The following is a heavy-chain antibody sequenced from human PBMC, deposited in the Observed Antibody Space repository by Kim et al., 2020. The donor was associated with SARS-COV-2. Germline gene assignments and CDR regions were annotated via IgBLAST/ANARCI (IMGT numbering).Heavy chain of an antibody. J-gene: IGHJ5*02. CDR1: GGSISSGGYY. CDR3: ARGASITLFGVVILGGAFDP. V-gene: IGHV4-31*03. D-gene: IGHD3-3*01. CDR2: IYYSGST. Sequence: SETLSLTCTVSGGSISSGGYYWSWIRQHPGKGLEWIGYIYYSGSTYYNPSLKSRVTITVDTSKNQFSLKLSSVTAADTAVYYCARGASITLFGVVILGGAFDPWGQGTLVTVSS.